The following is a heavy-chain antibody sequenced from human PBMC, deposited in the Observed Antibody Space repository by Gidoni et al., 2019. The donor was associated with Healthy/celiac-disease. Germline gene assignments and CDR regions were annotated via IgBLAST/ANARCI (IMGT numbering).Heavy chain of an antibody. CDR3: AKDHKKLYYFDY. Sequence: QVQLVESGGGVVQPGRSLRISCAASGFTFSSYGMHWVRQAPGKGLEWGAVISYDGSNKYYADSVKGRFTISRDNSKNTLYLQMNSLRAEDTAVYYCAKDHKKLYYFDYWGQGTLVTVSS. CDR1: GFTFSSYG. J-gene: IGHJ4*02. V-gene: IGHV3-30*18. D-gene: IGHD1-1*01. CDR2: ISYDGSNK.